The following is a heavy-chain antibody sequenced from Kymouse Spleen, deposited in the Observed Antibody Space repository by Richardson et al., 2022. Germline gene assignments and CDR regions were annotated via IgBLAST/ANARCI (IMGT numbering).Heavy chain of an antibody. V-gene: IGHV3-30*18. CDR1: GFTFSSYG. CDR3: AKDRITMVRGVIKGYGMDV. J-gene: IGHJ6*02. D-gene: IGHD3-10*01. CDR2: ISYDGSNK. Sequence: QVQLVESGGGVVQPGRSLRLSCAASGFTFSSYGMHWVRQAPGKGLEWVAVISYDGSNKYYADSVKGRFTISRDNSKNTLYLQMNSLRAEDTAVYYCAKDRITMVRGVIKGYGMDVWGQGTTVTVSS.